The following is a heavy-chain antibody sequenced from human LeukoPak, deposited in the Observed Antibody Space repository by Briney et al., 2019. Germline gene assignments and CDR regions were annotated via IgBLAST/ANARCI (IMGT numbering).Heavy chain of an antibody. D-gene: IGHD4-17*01. V-gene: IGHV4-31*03. J-gene: IGHJ4*02. CDR2: IYYSGST. CDR1: GGSISSGGYY. Sequence: PSETLSLTCTVSGGSISSGGYYWSWIRQHPGKGLEWIGYIYYSGSTYYNLSLKSRVTISVDTSKNQSSLKLSSVTAADTAVYYCARDTVTTRAFDYWGQGTLVTVSS. CDR3: ARDTVTTRAFDY.